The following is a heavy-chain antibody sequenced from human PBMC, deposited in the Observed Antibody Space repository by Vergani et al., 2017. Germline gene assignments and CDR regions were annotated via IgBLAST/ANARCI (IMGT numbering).Heavy chain of an antibody. CDR2: ISWNSDSI. J-gene: IGHJ4*02. CDR3: ARERGWELHPFDY. Sequence: EVQLVESGGGLVQPGRSLRLSCEASGFTFDDNAMHWVRQAPGKGLEWVSSISWNSDSIGYADSVKGRFTISRDNAKNSLYLQMNSLRAEDTAVYYCARERGWELHPFDYWGQGTLVTVSS. D-gene: IGHD1-26*01. V-gene: IGHV3-9*01. CDR1: GFTFDDNA.